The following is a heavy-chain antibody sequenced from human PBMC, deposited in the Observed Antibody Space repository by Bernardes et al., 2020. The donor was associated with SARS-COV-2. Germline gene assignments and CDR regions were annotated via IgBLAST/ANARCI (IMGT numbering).Heavy chain of an antibody. V-gene: IGHV4-59*01. Sequence: SEPLSLTCTVSGGSISSYYGSWIRQPPEKGLEWIGYINYSGSTNYNPSLKSRVTISVDTSKNQISLKVSSVTAADTAVYYCARGGSYGGHLNVWGQGTTVTVSS. D-gene: IGHD3-16*01. CDR1: GGSISSYY. CDR3: ARGGSYGGHLNV. CDR2: INYSGST. J-gene: IGHJ6*02.